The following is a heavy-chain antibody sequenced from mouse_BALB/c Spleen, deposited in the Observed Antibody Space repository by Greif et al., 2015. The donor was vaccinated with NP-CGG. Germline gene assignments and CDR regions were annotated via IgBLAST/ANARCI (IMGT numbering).Heavy chain of an antibody. CDR2: IWAGGST. CDR1: GFSLTSYG. CDR3: ARDGYYAMDY. V-gene: IGHV2-9*02. Sequence: QVQLKESGPGLVAPSQSLSITCTVSGFSLTSYGVHWVRQPPGKGLEWLGVIWAGGSTNYNSALMSRLSISKDNSKSQVFLKMSSLQTDDTAMYYCARDGYYAMDYWGQGTSVAVSS. J-gene: IGHJ4*01.